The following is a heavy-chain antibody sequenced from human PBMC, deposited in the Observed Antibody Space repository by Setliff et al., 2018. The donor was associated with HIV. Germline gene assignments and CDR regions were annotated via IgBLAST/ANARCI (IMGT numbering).Heavy chain of an antibody. D-gene: IGHD3-9*01. CDR3: ARTYYDVLTGFYRNDN. Sequence: SETLSLTCTVSGDSTTSSSSYWGWIRQPPGKGLEWIGNIYYSGSTYYNPSLKSRITISVDRSKNLFSLKLISVTAADQGVYYCARTYYDVLTGFYRNDNWGQGTLVTVSS. J-gene: IGHJ4*02. V-gene: IGHV4-39*01. CDR1: GDSTTSSSSY. CDR2: IYYSGST.